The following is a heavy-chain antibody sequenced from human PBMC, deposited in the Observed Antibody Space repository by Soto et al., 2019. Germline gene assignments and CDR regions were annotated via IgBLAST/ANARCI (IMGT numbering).Heavy chain of an antibody. Sequence: GESLKISCAASGFTFSNAWMSWVRQAPGKGLEWVGRIKSKTDGGTTDYAAPVKGRFTISRDDSKNTLYLQMNSLKTEDTAVYYCTTAVQGSYFYYYYYYMDVWGKGTTVTVSS. D-gene: IGHD2-15*01. CDR1: GFTFSNAW. J-gene: IGHJ6*03. CDR2: IKSKTDGGTT. CDR3: TTAVQGSYFYYYYYYMDV. V-gene: IGHV3-15*01.